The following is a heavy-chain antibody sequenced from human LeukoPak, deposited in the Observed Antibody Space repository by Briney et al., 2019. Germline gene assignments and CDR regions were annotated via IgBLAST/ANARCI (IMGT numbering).Heavy chain of an antibody. J-gene: IGHJ4*02. CDR2: IKPDGSGK. V-gene: IGHV3-7*04. CDR1: GFTFSNYW. CDR3: ARQNFEY. Sequence: GGSLRLSCAASGFTFSNYWMNWVRQAPGRGLEWVANIKPDGSGKYYVDSVKGRFTISRDNAKNSLYLQMNSLRAEDTAVYYCARQNFEYWAQGTLVTVSS.